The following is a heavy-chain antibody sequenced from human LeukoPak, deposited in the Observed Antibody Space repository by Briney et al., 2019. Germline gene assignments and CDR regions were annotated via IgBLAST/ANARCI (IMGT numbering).Heavy chain of an antibody. J-gene: IGHJ4*02. Sequence: PSETLSLTCAVYGGSFSGYYWSWIRQPPGKGLEWIGEINHSGSTNYNPSLKSRVTISVDTSKNQFSLKLSSLTAADTAVYYCARVGVDYYDSSGSGGDFDYWGQGTLVTVSS. CDR1: GGSFSGYY. CDR2: INHSGST. V-gene: IGHV4-34*01. D-gene: IGHD3-22*01. CDR3: ARVGVDYYDSSGSGGDFDY.